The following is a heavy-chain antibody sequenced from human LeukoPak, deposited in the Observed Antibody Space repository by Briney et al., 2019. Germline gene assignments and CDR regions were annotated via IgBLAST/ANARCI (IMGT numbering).Heavy chain of an antibody. J-gene: IGHJ4*02. V-gene: IGHV4-61*02. Sequence: SETLSLTCTVSGYSISSGYYWSWIRQPAGKGLEWIGRIYSSGSTNYNPSLQSRVTISVDTSKNQFSLNLNSVTAADTAVYYCARGIYGPYYFDYWGQGTLVTVSS. CDR2: IYSSGST. CDR3: ARGIYGPYYFDY. D-gene: IGHD3-16*01. CDR1: GYSISSGYY.